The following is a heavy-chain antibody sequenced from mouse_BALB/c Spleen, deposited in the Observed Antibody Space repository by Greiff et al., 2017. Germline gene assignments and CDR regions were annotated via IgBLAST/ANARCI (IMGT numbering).Heavy chain of an antibody. V-gene: IGHV5-6-4*01. CDR1: GFTFSSYT. Sequence: DVKLVESGGGLVKPGGSLKLSCAASGFTFSSYTMSWVRQTPEKRLEWVATISSGGSYTYYPDSVKGRFTISRDNAKNTLYLQMSSLKSEDTAMYYCTREPDYAYFDYWGQGTTLTVSS. J-gene: IGHJ2*01. D-gene: IGHD2-4*01. CDR2: ISSGGSYT. CDR3: TREPDYAYFDY.